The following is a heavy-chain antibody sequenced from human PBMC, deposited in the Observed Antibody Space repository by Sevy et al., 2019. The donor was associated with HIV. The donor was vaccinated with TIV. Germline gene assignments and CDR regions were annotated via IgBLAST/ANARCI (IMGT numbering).Heavy chain of an antibody. V-gene: IGHV1-18*01. CDR1: GYPFSSYG. D-gene: IGHD2-21*02. CDR2: ISADSGNS. Sequence: ASVKVSCKASGYPFSSYGISWVRQAPGQGLEWMGWISADSGNSNYAQNLQGRVTMTTDTSTSTAYMELRSLRFDDTAVYNGARVLGGYGGNSIDYWGQGTLVTVSS. CDR3: ARVLGGYGGNSIDY. J-gene: IGHJ4*02.